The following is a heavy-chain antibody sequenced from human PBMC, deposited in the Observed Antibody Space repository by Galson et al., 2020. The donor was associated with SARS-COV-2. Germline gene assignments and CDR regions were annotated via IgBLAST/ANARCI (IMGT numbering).Heavy chain of an antibody. D-gene: IGHD1-26*01. Sequence: SQTLSLTCTISGDSVSSNSAAWNWIRQSPSRGLEWLGRTYYRSKWYNDYAVSVKSRISINPDTSKNQFSLRLNSVTPEDTAVYYCAREVSPVGEWEHPLDYWGQGTLVTVSS. CDR2: TYYRSKWYN. J-gene: IGHJ4*02. CDR1: GDSVSSNSAA. CDR3: AREVSPVGEWEHPLDY. V-gene: IGHV6-1*01.